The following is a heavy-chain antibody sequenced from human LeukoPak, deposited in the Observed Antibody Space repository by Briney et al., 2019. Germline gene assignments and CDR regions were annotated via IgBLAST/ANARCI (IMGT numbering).Heavy chain of an antibody. Sequence: SETLSLTCIVSGGSISSYYWSWIRQPPGKGLEWIGYIHYSGSTNYNPSLKSRVTISVDTSKNQFSLKLSSVTAADTAVYYCARDPYSSSYYRAFDIWGQGTMVTVSS. V-gene: IGHV4-59*01. D-gene: IGHD6-13*01. CDR2: IHYSGST. J-gene: IGHJ3*02. CDR1: GGSISSYY. CDR3: ARDPYSSSYYRAFDI.